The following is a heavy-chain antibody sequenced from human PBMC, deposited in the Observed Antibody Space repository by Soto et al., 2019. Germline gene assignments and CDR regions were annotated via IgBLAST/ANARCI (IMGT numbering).Heavy chain of an antibody. J-gene: IGHJ4*02. V-gene: IGHV4-59*08. CDR1: GGSITPYY. Sequence: QGQLQESGPGLVRPSETLSLTCTVSGGSITPYYWSWIRQPPGKGLEWIGYIYFAGTTTYHPSLLSRVAILVDTSENQCSPTLTSVTAADTAVYYCARLGGFFQALDSWGQGTLVTVSS. CDR2: IYFAGTT. CDR3: ARLGGFFQALDS. D-gene: IGHD2-15*01.